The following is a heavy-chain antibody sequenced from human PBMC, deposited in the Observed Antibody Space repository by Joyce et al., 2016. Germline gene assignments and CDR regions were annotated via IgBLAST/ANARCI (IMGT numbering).Heavy chain of an antibody. Sequence: QVQLVESGGGVVQPGRSLRLSCTTSGFIFSAYGMHWVRQAPGKGLEWVAIILYDGKNEFYADSVKGRFTISRDTSKNTVSLLMNSLRVEDTAVYYCARDVKVRGGPLDYWGQGTLVTVSS. CDR2: ILYDGKNE. V-gene: IGHV3-33*05. J-gene: IGHJ4*02. D-gene: IGHD3-10*01. CDR3: ARDVKVRGGPLDY. CDR1: GFIFSAYG.